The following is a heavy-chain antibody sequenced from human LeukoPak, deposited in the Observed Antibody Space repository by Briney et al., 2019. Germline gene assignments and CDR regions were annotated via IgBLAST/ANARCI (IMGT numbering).Heavy chain of an antibody. Sequence: SETLSLTCTVSGGSISSSSYYWGWIRQPPGKGLEWIGSIYYSGSTYYNPSLKSRVTISVDTSKNQFSLKLSSVTAADTAVYYCARRVDGAGYWGQGTLVTVSS. CDR2: IYYSGST. D-gene: IGHD2-15*01. V-gene: IGHV4-39*01. J-gene: IGHJ4*02. CDR3: ARRVDGAGY. CDR1: GGSISSSSYY.